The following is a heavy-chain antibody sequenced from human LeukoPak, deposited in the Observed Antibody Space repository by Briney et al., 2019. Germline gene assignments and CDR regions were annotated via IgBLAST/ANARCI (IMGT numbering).Heavy chain of an antibody. V-gene: IGHV4-34*01. CDR1: GGSFSGYY. Sequence: SETLSLTCAVYGGSFSGYYWSWIRQPPGKGLEWIGEINHSGSTNYNPSLKSRVTISVDTSKNQFSLKLSSVTAADTAVYYCASRLRGYDFWSGYYTPGYFDYWSQGTLVTVSS. D-gene: IGHD3-3*01. CDR3: ASRLRGYDFWSGYYTPGYFDY. J-gene: IGHJ4*02. CDR2: INHSGST.